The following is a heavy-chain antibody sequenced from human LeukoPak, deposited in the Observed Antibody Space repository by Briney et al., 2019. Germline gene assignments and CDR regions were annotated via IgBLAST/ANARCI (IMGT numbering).Heavy chain of an antibody. CDR3: ARDSPCYYGSGYYFDY. D-gene: IGHD3-10*01. CDR1: GYTFTGYY. Sequence: ASVKVSCKASGYTFTGYYMHWVRQAPGQGLEWMGWINPNSGGTNYAQKFQGRVTMTRDTSISTAYMELSRLRSDDTAVYYCARDSPCYYGSGYYFDYWGQGTLVTVSS. V-gene: IGHV1-2*02. J-gene: IGHJ4*02. CDR2: INPNSGGT.